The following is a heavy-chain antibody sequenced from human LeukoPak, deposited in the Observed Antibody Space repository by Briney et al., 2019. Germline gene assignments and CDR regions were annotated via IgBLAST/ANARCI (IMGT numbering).Heavy chain of an antibody. D-gene: IGHD5-12*01. V-gene: IGHV3-48*03. CDR2: ISSSGSTI. CDR1: GFTSSSYE. CDR3: ASPIYSGDDLLRSRTNYYGMDG. Sequence: GGSLRLSCAASGFTSSSYEMNWVRQAPGKGLEWVSYISSSGSTIYYADSVKGRFTISRDNAKNSLYLQMNSLRAEDTAVYYCASPIYSGDDLLRSRTNYYGMDGWGKGTTVTVSS. J-gene: IGHJ6*04.